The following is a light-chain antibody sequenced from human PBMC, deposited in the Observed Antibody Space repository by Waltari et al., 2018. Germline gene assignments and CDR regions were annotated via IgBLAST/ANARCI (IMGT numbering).Light chain of an antibody. Sequence: EIVMTQSPATLSVSPGESATLSCRASQSVSSNLAWYQQKPGQAPRLLIYGASTRATGIPARFSGSGSGTEFTLTISSLQSEDFAVYYCQQYNNWHLLTFGGGTKVEIK. CDR1: QSVSSN. J-gene: IGKJ4*01. CDR3: QQYNNWHLLT. V-gene: IGKV3-15*01. CDR2: GAS.